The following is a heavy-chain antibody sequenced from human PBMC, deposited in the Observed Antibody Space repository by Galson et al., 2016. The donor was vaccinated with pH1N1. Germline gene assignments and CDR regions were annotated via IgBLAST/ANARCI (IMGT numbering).Heavy chain of an antibody. D-gene: IGHD4-17*01. CDR2: ILYNGNDK. Sequence: CAASGFTFSSCGIYWVRQAPGKGLEWVGNILYNGNDKYYADSVKGRFTVSRDSSMTTVHLQMISVTVEDTAVYFCARDESGYGDSFPDVFDIWGQGTMVTVSS. V-gene: IGHV3-30*12. J-gene: IGHJ3*02. CDR1: GFTFSSCG. CDR3: ARDESGYGDSFPDVFDI.